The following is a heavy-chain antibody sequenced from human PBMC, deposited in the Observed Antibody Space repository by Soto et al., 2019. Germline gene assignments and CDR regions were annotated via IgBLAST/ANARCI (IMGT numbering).Heavy chain of an antibody. CDR2: IIPILGIA. V-gene: IGHV1-69*02. J-gene: IGHJ6*02. CDR3: ASCPSRSRWYHYSYDMDV. CDR1: GGTFSSYT. Sequence: QVQLVQSGAEVKKPGSSVKVSCKASGGTFSSYTISWVRQAPGQGLEWMGRIIPILGIANYAQKFQGRVTIPADKAVSTAYMELSSLRSEDTAVYYCASCPSRSRWYHYSYDMDVWGQGTTVTVSS. D-gene: IGHD6-13*01.